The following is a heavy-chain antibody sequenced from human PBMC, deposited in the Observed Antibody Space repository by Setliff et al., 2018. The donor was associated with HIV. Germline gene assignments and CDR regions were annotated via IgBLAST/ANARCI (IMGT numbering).Heavy chain of an antibody. J-gene: IGHJ4*02. CDR2: IYPGDSDA. V-gene: IGHV5-51*01. Sequence: PGESLTISCKGSGYSFTSNWIGWVRQMPGKGLEWMGIIYPGDSDARYSPSFQCQVTSSADKSISPAYLKWSSLKASETAMYYYARAGSGSYYNAPHYWGQGTLVTVSS. CDR3: ARAGSGSYYNAPHY. CDR1: GYSFTSNW. D-gene: IGHD3-10*01.